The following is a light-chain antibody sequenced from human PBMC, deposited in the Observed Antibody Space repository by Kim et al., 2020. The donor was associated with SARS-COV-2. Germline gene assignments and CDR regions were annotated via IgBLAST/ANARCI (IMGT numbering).Light chain of an antibody. V-gene: IGLV2-8*01. Sequence: QSALTQPPSASGSPGQSVTISCTGTSSDVGGFNYVSWYQQLPGKAPKPLIYEVTQRPSGVPDRFSGSKSGNTASLTVSGLQADDEADYYCSSFAGSNNFEIFGTGTKVTVL. CDR3: SSFAGSNNFEI. CDR2: EVT. CDR1: SSDVGGFNY. J-gene: IGLJ1*01.